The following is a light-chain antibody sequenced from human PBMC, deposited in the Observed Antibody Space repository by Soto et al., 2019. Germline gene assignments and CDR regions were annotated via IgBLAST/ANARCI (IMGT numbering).Light chain of an antibody. CDR2: EAS. J-gene: IGKJ1*01. V-gene: IGKV1-5*01. CDR1: QSISTS. CDR3: QQYDNLPRT. Sequence: DIQMTQSPSTLSASVGDRVTITCRASQSISTSLAWYQQKPGKAPKFLIYEASNLESGVPSRFSGSGSGTEFTLTISSLQPDDFATYYCQQYDNLPRTFGQGTKVEIK.